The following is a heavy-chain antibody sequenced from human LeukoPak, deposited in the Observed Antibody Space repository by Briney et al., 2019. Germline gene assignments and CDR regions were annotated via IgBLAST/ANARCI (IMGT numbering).Heavy chain of an antibody. J-gene: IGHJ1*01. Sequence: ASVKVSCTASGYTFTSYGISWVRQAPGQGLEWMGWISAYNGDTNYAQKLQGRVTMTTDTSTSTAFMALRSLRSDDTAVYYCARGRISAAGTYFQHWGQGTLVTVSS. CDR1: GYTFTSYG. D-gene: IGHD6-13*01. CDR2: ISAYNGDT. CDR3: ARGRISAAGTYFQH. V-gene: IGHV1-18*01.